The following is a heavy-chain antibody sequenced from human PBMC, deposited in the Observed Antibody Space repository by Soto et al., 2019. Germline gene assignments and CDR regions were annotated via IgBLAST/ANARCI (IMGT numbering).Heavy chain of an antibody. J-gene: IGHJ1*01. D-gene: IGHD3-16*01. V-gene: IGHV3-30*19. CDR3: ARWGTAGGLDV. CDR2: TSYDGSDK. Sequence: QVQLVESGGGVVQPGTSLRVSCVGSGFTFRSYVIHWVRQAPGKGLEWVALTSYDGSDKYYGDSVRGRFTISRDNSRNTVNLQVARLSLEDTALYYCARWGTAGGLDVWGQGTLVSVSS. CDR1: GFTFRSYV.